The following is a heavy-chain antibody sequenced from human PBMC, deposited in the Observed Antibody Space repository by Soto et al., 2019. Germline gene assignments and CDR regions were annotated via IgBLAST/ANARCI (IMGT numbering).Heavy chain of an antibody. CDR3: ASLYDSSGNSSGR. CDR1: GFTVSSHY. CDR2: IYSGGNI. J-gene: IGHJ4*02. Sequence: EVRLVESGGGLIQPGGSLRLSCAASGFTVSSHYMTWVRQAPGEGLEWVSIIYSGGNIYYADSVKGRFTISRDDSTNTRYLQMSSLRGEDTAVYYWASLYDSSGNSSGRWGQGTLVTVSS. D-gene: IGHD3-22*01. V-gene: IGHV3-53*01.